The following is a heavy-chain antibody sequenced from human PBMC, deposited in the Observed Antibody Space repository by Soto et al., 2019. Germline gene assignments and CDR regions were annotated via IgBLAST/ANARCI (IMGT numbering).Heavy chain of an antibody. D-gene: IGHD6-19*01. J-gene: IGHJ6*02. CDR2: IIPIFGTA. Sequence: SVKVSCKASGGTFSSYAISWVRQAPGQGLEWMGGIIPIFGTANYAQKFQGRVTITADESTSTAYMELSSLRSEDTAVYYCARELNSSGWKHYYYYGMDVWGQGTTVTVSS. CDR3: ARELNSSGWKHYYYYGMDV. V-gene: IGHV1-69*13. CDR1: GGTFSSYA.